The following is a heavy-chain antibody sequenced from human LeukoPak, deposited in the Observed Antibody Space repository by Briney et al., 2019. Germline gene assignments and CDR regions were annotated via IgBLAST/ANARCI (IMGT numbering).Heavy chain of an antibody. CDR3: ASSYYDSSGYYGPWYFDY. Sequence: VKVSCKASGGTFSSYAISWVRQAPGQGLEWMGGIIPIFGTANYAQKFQGRVTITADESTSTAYMELSSLRSEDTAVYYCASSYYDSSGYYGPWYFDYWGRGTLVTVSS. CDR2: IIPIFGTA. D-gene: IGHD3-22*01. J-gene: IGHJ4*02. V-gene: IGHV1-69*13. CDR1: GGTFSSYA.